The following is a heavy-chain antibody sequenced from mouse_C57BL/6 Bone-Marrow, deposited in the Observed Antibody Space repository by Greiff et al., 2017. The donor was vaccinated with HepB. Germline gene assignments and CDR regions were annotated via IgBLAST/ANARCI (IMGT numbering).Heavy chain of an antibody. Sequence: EVKLQESGPVLVKPGASVKMSCKASGYTFTDYYMNWVKQSHGKSLEWIGVINPYNGGTSYNQKFKGKATLTVDKSSSTAYMELNSLTSEDSAVYYCARIIYDGYYGFAYWGQGTLVTVSA. V-gene: IGHV1-19*01. CDR1: GYTFTDYY. CDR3: ARIIYDGYYGFAY. J-gene: IGHJ3*01. CDR2: INPYNGGT. D-gene: IGHD2-3*01.